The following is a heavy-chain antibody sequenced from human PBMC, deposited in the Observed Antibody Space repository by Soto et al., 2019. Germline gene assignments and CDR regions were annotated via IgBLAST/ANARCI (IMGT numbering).Heavy chain of an antibody. Sequence: QVQLVESGGGVVQPGRSLRLSCAASGFTFSSYAMHWVRQAPGKGLEWVAVISYDGSNKYYADSVKGRFTISRDNSKNTLYLQMNSLRAEDTAVYYSAREDGVEMATIDYWGQGTLVTVSS. D-gene: IGHD5-12*01. CDR2: ISYDGSNK. CDR3: AREDGVEMATIDY. CDR1: GFTFSSYA. J-gene: IGHJ4*02. V-gene: IGHV3-30-3*01.